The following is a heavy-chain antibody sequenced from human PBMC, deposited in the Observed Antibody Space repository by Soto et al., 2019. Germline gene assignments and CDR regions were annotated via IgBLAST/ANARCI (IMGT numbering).Heavy chain of an antibody. CDR1: GFTFSSYA. D-gene: IGHD2-21*02. CDR2: IYSGGST. J-gene: IGHJ3*02. V-gene: IGHV3-53*04. Sequence: GGSLRLSCAASGFTFSSYAMSWVRQAPGKGLEWVSVIYSGGSTYYADSVKGRFTISRHNSKNTLYLQMNSLRAEDTAVYYCARGRHCGGDCYPDAFDIWGQGTMVTVSS. CDR3: ARGRHCGGDCYPDAFDI.